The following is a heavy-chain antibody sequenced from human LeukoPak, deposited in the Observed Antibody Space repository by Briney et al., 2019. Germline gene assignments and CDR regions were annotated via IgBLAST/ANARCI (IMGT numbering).Heavy chain of an antibody. V-gene: IGHV4-34*01. D-gene: IGHD3-22*01. J-gene: IGHJ4*02. CDR1: GGSFSGYY. CDR2: INHSGST. CDR3: ARGRSRYYDSSGHNDY. Sequence: SETLSLTCAVYGGSFSGYYWSWIRQPPGKGLERIGEINHSGSTNYNPSLKSRVTISVDTSKNQFSLKLSSVTAADTAVYYCARGRSRYYDSSGHNDYWGQGTLVTVSS.